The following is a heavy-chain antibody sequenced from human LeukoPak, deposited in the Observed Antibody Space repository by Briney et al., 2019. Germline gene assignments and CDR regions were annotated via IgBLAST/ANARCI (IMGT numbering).Heavy chain of an antibody. CDR1: GFTFSSYE. Sequence: HPGGSLRLSCAASGFTFSSYEMNSVRQAPGKGLEWVSYISSSGSTIYYADSVKGRFTISRDNAKNSLYLQMNSLRAEDTAVYYCAREAGYSSGWYSYWGQGALVTVSS. CDR3: AREAGYSSGWYSY. D-gene: IGHD6-19*01. V-gene: IGHV3-48*03. J-gene: IGHJ4*02. CDR2: ISSSGSTI.